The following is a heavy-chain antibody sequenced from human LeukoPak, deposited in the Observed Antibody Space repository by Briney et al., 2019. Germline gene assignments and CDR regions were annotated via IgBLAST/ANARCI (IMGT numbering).Heavy chain of an antibody. CDR1: GYTFTSYD. Sequence: GASVKVSCKASGYTFTSYDINWVRQATGQGLEWMGWVNPNSGNTGYAQKFQGRVTMTRNTSISTAYMELSSLRSEDTAVYYCARCISGSYYFDYWGQGTLVTVSS. J-gene: IGHJ4*02. V-gene: IGHV1-8*01. D-gene: IGHD1-26*01. CDR2: VNPNSGNT. CDR3: ARCISGSYYFDY.